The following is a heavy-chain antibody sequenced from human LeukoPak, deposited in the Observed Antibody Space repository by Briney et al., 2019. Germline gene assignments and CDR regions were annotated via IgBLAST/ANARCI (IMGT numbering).Heavy chain of an antibody. Sequence: GGSLRLSCAASGFTFSSYWMSWVRQAPGKGLEWVAFIRYDGSNKYYADSVKGRFTISRDNSKNTLYLQMNSLRAEDTAVYYCATSHRIVVVPAALPDYWGQGTLVTVSS. CDR3: ATSHRIVVVPAALPDY. D-gene: IGHD2-2*01. CDR2: IRYDGSNK. CDR1: GFTFSSYW. J-gene: IGHJ4*02. V-gene: IGHV3-30*02.